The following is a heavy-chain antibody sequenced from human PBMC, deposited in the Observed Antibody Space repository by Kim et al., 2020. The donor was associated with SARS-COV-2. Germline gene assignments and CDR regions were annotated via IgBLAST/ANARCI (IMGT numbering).Heavy chain of an antibody. V-gene: IGHV6-1*01. Sequence: AVSVKSRIPINPDTSKNQFSLQLNSVTPEDTAVYYCARDGGTGRHPAFDYWGQGTLVTVSS. D-gene: IGHD3-16*01. CDR3: ARDGGTGRHPAFDY. J-gene: IGHJ4*02.